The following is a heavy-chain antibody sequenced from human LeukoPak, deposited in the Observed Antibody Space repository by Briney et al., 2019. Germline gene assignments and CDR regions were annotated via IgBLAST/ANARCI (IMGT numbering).Heavy chain of an antibody. Sequence: SQTLSLICTVSGGSISRGGYYWSWIRQPPGKGLEWVGYFYYSGSTYYNPSLKSRVTISVDTSKNQFSLKLSSVTAADTAVYYCARRLSTYSSSPYFDYWGQGTLVTVSS. V-gene: IGHV4-30-4*08. D-gene: IGHD6-6*01. CDR3: ARRLSTYSSSPYFDY. CDR1: GGSISRGGYY. J-gene: IGHJ4*02. CDR2: FYYSGST.